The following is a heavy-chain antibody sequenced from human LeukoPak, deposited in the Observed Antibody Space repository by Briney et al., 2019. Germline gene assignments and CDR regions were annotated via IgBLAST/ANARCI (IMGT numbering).Heavy chain of an antibody. CDR2: ISESGYTI. CDR1: GFSFSDYY. D-gene: IGHD3-22*01. CDR3: AKDSSGYLGY. J-gene: IGHJ4*02. Sequence: PGGSLRLSCAASGFSFSDYYMSWIRQAPGKGLEWVSYISESGYTIYYADSVKGRFTISRDNAKNSLYLQMNSLGAEDTALYYCAKDSSGYLGYWGQGTLVTVSS. V-gene: IGHV3-11*01.